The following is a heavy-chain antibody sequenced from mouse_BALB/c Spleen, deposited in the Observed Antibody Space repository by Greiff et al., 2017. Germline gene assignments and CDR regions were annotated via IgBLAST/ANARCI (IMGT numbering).Heavy chain of an antibody. CDR2: IYPGNGDT. CDR3: ARENYRYDGFAY. V-gene: IGHV1-12*01. D-gene: IGHD2-14*01. Sequence: LQQPGAELVKPGASVKMSCKASGYTFTSYNMHWVKQTPGQGLEWIGAIYPGNGDTSYNQKFKGKATLTADKSSSTAYMQLSSLTSEDSAVYYCARENYRYDGFAYWGQGTLVTVSA. CDR1: GYTFTSYN. J-gene: IGHJ3*01.